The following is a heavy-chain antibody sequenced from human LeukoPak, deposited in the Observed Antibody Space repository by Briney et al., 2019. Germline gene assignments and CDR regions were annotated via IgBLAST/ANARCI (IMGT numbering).Heavy chain of an antibody. CDR3: ARGWGFEDIVVVPAAPYYYGMDV. CDR1: GYTFTSYD. J-gene: IGHJ6*02. Sequence: ASVKVSCKASGYTFTSYDINWVRQATGQGLEWMGWMNPNSGNTGYAQKFQGRVTMTMNTSISTAYMEMSSLRSEDTAVYYWARGWGFEDIVVVPAAPYYYGMDVWGQGTTVTVSS. CDR2: MNPNSGNT. V-gene: IGHV1-8*01. D-gene: IGHD2-2*01.